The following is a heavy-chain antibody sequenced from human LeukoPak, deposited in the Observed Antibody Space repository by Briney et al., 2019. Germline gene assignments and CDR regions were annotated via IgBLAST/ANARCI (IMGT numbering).Heavy chain of an antibody. CDR2: IRSKAYGGTT. CDR3: TRGAIWDVTGY. J-gene: IGHJ4*02. V-gene: IGHV3-49*04. Sequence: GGSLRLSCTASGFTFGDYAMSWVRQAPGKGLEWVGFIRSKAYGGTTEYAASVKGRFTISRDDSKRIAYLQMNSLKTEDTAIYYCTRGAIWDVTGYWGQGTPVTVSS. D-gene: IGHD3-9*01. CDR1: GFTFGDYA.